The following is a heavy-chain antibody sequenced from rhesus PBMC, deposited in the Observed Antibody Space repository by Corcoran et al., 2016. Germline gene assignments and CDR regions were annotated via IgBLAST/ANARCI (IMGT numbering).Heavy chain of an antibody. Sequence: QLQLQESGPGLVKPSETLSVTCAVSGGSISSSYWSWIRQAPGKGLEWIGYIYGSGSSTNYNPSLKSRVTLSVDTSKNQLSLKLSSVTAADTAVYYCASDRLYSSVWGQGVLVTVSS. CDR2: IYGSGSST. V-gene: IGHV4-169*02. CDR1: GGSISSSY. CDR3: ASDRLYSSV. D-gene: IGHD5-12*01. J-gene: IGHJ4*01.